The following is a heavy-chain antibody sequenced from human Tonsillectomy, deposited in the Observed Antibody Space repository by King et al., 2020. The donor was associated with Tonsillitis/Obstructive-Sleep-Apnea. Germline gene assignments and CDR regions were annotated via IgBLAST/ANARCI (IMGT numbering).Heavy chain of an antibody. D-gene: IGHD3-16*01. Sequence: VQLVESGGGLVQPGGSLRLPCAASGFTFSNYAMTWVRQAPGKGLEWVSTISDSAGITYFTDSVKGRFTISRDNSKNTLYLQMNSLRAEDTAVYYCAKDRWGTYPDNWGQGTLVTVSS. V-gene: IGHV3-23*04. CDR2: ISDSAGIT. CDR3: AKDRWGTYPDN. J-gene: IGHJ4*02. CDR1: GFTFSNYA.